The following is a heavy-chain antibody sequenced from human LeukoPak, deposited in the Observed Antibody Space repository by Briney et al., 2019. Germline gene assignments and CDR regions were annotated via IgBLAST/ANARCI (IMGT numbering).Heavy chain of an antibody. CDR3: ARGRYYDSSGYTDFQH. D-gene: IGHD3-22*01. Sequence: SVKVSCKASGGTFSSYAISWVRQAPGQGLEWMGRIIPILGIANYAQKFQGRVTITADKSTSTAYMELSSLRSEDTAVYYCARGRYYDSSGYTDFQHWGQGTLVTVSS. V-gene: IGHV1-69*04. J-gene: IGHJ1*01. CDR2: IIPILGIA. CDR1: GGTFSSYA.